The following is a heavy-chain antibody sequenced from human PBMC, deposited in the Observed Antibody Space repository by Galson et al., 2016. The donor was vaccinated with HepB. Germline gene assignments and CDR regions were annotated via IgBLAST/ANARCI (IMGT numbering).Heavy chain of an antibody. CDR3: GSVFEF. V-gene: IGHV3-33*01. CDR1: GFSFSSYG. J-gene: IGHJ4*02. CDR2: IWYDGRKE. Sequence: SLRLSCAASGFSFSSYGMHWVRQAPGKGLEWVAVIWYDGRKEYYADSVKVRFATSRDNAKNTLYLQMNSLRAEDTAVYYCGSVFEFWGQGALVTVSS.